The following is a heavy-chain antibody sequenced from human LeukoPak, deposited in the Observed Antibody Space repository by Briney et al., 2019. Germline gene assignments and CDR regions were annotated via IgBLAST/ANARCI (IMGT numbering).Heavy chain of an antibody. CDR1: GFTFSSYS. CDR2: ISSSSSYI. J-gene: IGHJ3*02. D-gene: IGHD3-10*01. V-gene: IGHV3-21*01. Sequence: GGSLRLSCAASGFTFSSYSMNWVRQAPGKGLEWVSSISSSSSYIYYADSVKGRFTTSRDNAKNSLYLQMNGLRAEDTAVYYCARSRYYGSKNDAFDIWGQGTMVTVSS. CDR3: ARSRYYGSKNDAFDI.